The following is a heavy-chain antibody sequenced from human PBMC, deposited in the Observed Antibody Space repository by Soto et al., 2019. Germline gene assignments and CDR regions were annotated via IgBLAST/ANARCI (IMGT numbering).Heavy chain of an antibody. Sequence: SENLSLSCAVYGGSFSGYYWSWIRQPPGKGLEWIGEINHSGSTNYNPSLKSRVTISVDTSKNQFSLKLSSVTAADTAVYYCARVFTIFGVVIVWGVWFEPLGHGTLVT. J-gene: IGHJ5*02. CDR1: GGSFSGYY. D-gene: IGHD3-3*01. CDR2: INHSGST. V-gene: IGHV4-34*01. CDR3: ARVFTIFGVVIVWGVWFEP.